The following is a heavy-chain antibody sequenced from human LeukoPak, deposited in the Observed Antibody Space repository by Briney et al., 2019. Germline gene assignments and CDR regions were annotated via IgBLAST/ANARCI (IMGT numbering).Heavy chain of an antibody. Sequence: GGSLRLSCAASGFTFSSYGMHWVRQAPGKGLDWVAFIRYDGSNKYYADSVKGRFTISRDNSKNTLYLQMNSLRAEDTAVYYCAKDGRPKRGCSSTSCLNYLDYWGQGTLVTVSS. CDR3: AKDGRPKRGCSSTSCLNYLDY. CDR2: IRYDGSNK. D-gene: IGHD2-2*01. V-gene: IGHV3-30*02. CDR1: GFTFSSYG. J-gene: IGHJ4*02.